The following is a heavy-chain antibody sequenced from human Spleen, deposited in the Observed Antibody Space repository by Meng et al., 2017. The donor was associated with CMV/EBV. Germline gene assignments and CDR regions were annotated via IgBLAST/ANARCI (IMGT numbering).Heavy chain of an antibody. CDR2: TYYRSKWYN. V-gene: IGHV6-1*01. CDR3: ARYIARGAGRRWFDP. CDR1: VATKSAT. D-gene: IGHD3-10*01. Sequence: VATKSATWNWIRQSPSRGLEWLGRTYYRSKWYNDYAISVKSRITVNPDTSKNQFSLQLNSVTPEDTAVYYCARYIARGAGRRWFDPWGQGTLVTVSS. J-gene: IGHJ5*02.